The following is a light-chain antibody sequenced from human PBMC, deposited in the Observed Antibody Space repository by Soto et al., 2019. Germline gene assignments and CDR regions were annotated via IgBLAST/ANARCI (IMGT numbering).Light chain of an antibody. CDR2: DVT. Sequence: QSVLTQPASVSGSPGQSITISCTGTSGDVGGYNYVSWYQQHPGKAPKLMIYDVTYRPSGVSNRFSGSKSGNTASLTISGLQAEDEADYYCSSYTSSTTLVVFGGGTKVTVL. CDR1: SGDVGGYNY. CDR3: SSYTSSTTLVV. V-gene: IGLV2-14*03. J-gene: IGLJ2*01.